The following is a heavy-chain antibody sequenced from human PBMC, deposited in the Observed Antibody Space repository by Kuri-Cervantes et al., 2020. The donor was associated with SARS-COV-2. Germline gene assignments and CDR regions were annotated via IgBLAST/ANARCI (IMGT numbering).Heavy chain of an antibody. V-gene: IGHV3-30-3*01. CDR1: GFTVSSNY. J-gene: IGHJ4*02. Sequence: GESLKISCAASGFTVSSNYMSWVRQALGKGLEWVAVISYDGSNKYYADSVKGRFTISRDNSKNTLYLQMNSLRAEDTAVYYCARYYSGSYLTPFDYWGQGTMVTVSS. D-gene: IGHD1-26*01. CDR3: ARYYSGSYLTPFDY. CDR2: ISYDGSNK.